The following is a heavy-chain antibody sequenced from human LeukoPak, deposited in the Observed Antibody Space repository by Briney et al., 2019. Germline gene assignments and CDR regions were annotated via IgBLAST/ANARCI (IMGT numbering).Heavy chain of an antibody. D-gene: IGHD3-10*01. CDR1: GFTVSSNY. J-gene: IGHJ4*02. Sequence: GGSLRLSCAASGFTVSSNYMSWVRQAPGKGLEWVSVIYSGGSTYYADSVKGRFTISRDNSKNTLYLQMNSLRAEDTAVYYCAREEYYYGSGSPSIIDYWGQGTLVTVSS. CDR2: IYSGGST. CDR3: AREEYYYGSGSPSIIDY. V-gene: IGHV3-53*05.